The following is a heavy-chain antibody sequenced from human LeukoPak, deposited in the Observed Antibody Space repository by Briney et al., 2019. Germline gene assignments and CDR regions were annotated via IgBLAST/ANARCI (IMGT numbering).Heavy chain of an antibody. V-gene: IGHV3-21*01. Sequence: GSLRLSCAASGFTFSSYSMNWVRQAPGKGLEWVSSISSSSSYIYYADSVKGRFTISRDNAKNSLYLQMSSLRAEDTAVYYCARESTVTGGISYFDYWGQGTLVTVSS. CDR1: GFTFSSYS. D-gene: IGHD4-17*01. CDR3: ARESTVTGGISYFDY. J-gene: IGHJ4*02. CDR2: ISSSSSYI.